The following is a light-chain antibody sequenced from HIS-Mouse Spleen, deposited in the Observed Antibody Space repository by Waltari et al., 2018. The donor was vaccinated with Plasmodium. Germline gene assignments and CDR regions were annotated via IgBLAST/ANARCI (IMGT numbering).Light chain of an antibody. CDR3: YATDSSGNHRV. J-gene: IGLJ3*02. V-gene: IGLV3-10*01. CDR1: ALPKKY. Sequence: SYALTQPPSVSVSPGQTARLTCTGDALPKKYAYWYPQKSGQAPVLVIYEDSKRPSGIPERFSGSSSGTMATLTISGAQVEDEADYYCYATDSSGNHRVFGGGTKLTVL. CDR2: EDS.